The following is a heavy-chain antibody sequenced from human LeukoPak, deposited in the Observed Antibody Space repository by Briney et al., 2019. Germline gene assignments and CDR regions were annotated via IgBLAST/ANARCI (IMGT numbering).Heavy chain of an antibody. V-gene: IGHV3-74*01. Sequence: HPGGSLRLSCAASGFTFSGHWMYWLRQAPGRGLAWVSRINGDGSATNYAGSMKGRFTISRDNARNIVYLQMNRLREDDTAVYYCARDLNWGQVDYWGQGTLVTVSS. CDR3: ARDLNWGQVDY. J-gene: IGHJ4*02. D-gene: IGHD7-27*01. CDR2: INGDGSAT. CDR1: GFTFSGHW.